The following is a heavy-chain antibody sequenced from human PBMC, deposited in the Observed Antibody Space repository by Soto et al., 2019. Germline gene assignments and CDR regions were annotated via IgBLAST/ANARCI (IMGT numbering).Heavy chain of an antibody. CDR3: ARDGGYGSGSYRFDY. J-gene: IGHJ4*02. Sequence: QVQLQESGPGLVKPAQTLSLTCTVSVGSINSGGYYWSWIRQHPGVGLEWIGYIYYSGSTNYNPSLKSRLTISVDTSKNQFSLELSSVTAADTAVYYCARDGGYGSGSYRFDYWGQGTLVTVSS. CDR1: VGSINSGGYY. D-gene: IGHD3-10*01. V-gene: IGHV4-31*03. CDR2: IYYSGST.